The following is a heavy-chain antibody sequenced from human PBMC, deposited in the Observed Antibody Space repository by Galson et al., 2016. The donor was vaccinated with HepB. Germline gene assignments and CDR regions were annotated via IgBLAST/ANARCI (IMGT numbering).Heavy chain of an antibody. J-gene: IGHJ4*02. CDR3: AREYGQRVNFDC. D-gene: IGHD3-10*01. CDR2: ISGSGITT. Sequence: SLRLSCAASGFTLSNYAMSWVRQAPGKGLEWVSDISGSGITTYYADSVKGRFTISRDNAKNSLYLQMNSLRVEDTAVYYCAREYGQRVNFDCWGQGTLVTVSS. CDR1: GFTLSNYA. V-gene: IGHV3-23*01.